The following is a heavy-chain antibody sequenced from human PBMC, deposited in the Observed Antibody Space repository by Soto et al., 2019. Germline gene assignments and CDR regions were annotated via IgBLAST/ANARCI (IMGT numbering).Heavy chain of an antibody. Sequence: PSETLSLTCTVSGGSISTSNYYWGWVRQPPGKGLDWIGNIYYSGSTYYNPSLKSRVTISVDTSKNQFSLKLSSVTAADTAVYYCARQPRNCGGDCYSSLPFWGQGTLVTVSS. J-gene: IGHJ4*02. CDR1: GGSISTSNYY. V-gene: IGHV4-39*01. CDR2: IYYSGST. CDR3: ARQPRNCGGDCYSSLPF. D-gene: IGHD2-21*02.